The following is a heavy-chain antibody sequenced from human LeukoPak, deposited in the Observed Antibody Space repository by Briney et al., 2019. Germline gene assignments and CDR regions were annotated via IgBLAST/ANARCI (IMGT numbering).Heavy chain of an antibody. J-gene: IGHJ4*02. CDR1: GFFFRNNA. D-gene: IGHD3-16*02. CDR2: IWNDGNNK. Sequence: GGPLRLSCTASGFFFRNNAMHWVRQAPGRGLEWVADIWNDGNNKYYADSVRGRFTIPRDNSKNTLYLQMNSLRVDDTARYYCARDTPSYPQFDDWGQGTLVTVSS. CDR3: ARDTPSYPQFDD. V-gene: IGHV3-33*01.